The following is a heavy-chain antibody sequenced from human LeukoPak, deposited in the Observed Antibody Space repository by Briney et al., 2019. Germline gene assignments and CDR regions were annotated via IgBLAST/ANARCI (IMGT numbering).Heavy chain of an antibody. V-gene: IGHV1-24*01. CDR1: GYTFTSYA. J-gene: IGHJ6*03. CDR2: FDPEDGET. CDR3: ARDKGGSYFKKYYYYMDV. Sequence: ASVKVSCKASGYTFTSYAMNWVRQAPGQGLEWMGGFDPEDGETIYAQKFQGRVTMTEDTSTDTAYMELSSLRSEDTAVYYCARDKGGSYFKKYYYYMDVWGKGTTVTVSS. D-gene: IGHD1-26*01.